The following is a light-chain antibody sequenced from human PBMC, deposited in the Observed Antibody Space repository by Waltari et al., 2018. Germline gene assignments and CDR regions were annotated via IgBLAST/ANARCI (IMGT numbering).Light chain of an antibody. CDR3: GTWDNSMRRV. CDR2: ENN. V-gene: IGLV1-51*02. J-gene: IGLJ3*02. CDR1: SSDLGNNF. Sequence: QSVLTQPPSVSAAPGQKVTISCSGSSSDLGNNFVSWYQQFPGAAPKLLISENNKRPSGIPDRFSGSKSGTSATLGITGLQTGDEADYYCGTWDNSMRRVFGGGTKLTVL.